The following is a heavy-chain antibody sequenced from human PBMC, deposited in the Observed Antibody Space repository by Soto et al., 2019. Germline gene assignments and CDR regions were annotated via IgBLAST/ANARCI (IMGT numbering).Heavy chain of an antibody. CDR2: ISYNGDT. Sequence: SETLSLTCAVSDSSVSSSYWWGWIRQPPGKGLEWVGYISYNGDTYSNPSLKRRVSMSVDTPKNHFSLKLDSVTAIDTATYYCERIVAPGTQGWFDPLGQGTMVTVSS. CDR1: DSSVSSSYW. J-gene: IGHJ5*02. CDR3: ERIVAPGTQGWFDP. D-gene: IGHD1-1*01. V-gene: IGHV4-28*01.